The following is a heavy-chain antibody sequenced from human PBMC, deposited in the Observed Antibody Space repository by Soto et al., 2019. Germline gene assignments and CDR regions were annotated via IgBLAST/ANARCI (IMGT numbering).Heavy chain of an antibody. Sequence: SETLSLTCTVSGGSISSYYWSWIRQPPGKGLEWIGYIYYSGSTNYNPSLKSRVTISVDTSKNQFSLKLSSVTAADTAVYYCARGNVLRYFDWLLSGNWFDPWGQGTLVTVS. CDR1: GGSISSYY. J-gene: IGHJ5*02. CDR2: IYYSGST. D-gene: IGHD3-9*01. V-gene: IGHV4-59*01. CDR3: ARGNVLRYFDWLLSGNWFDP.